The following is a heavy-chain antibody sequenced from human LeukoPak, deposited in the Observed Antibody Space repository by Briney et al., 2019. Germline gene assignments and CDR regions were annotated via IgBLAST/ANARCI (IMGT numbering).Heavy chain of an antibody. V-gene: IGHV3-64D*06. J-gene: IGHJ4*02. D-gene: IGHD1-26*01. CDR2: ISRNGGRT. CDR1: GFTFSTYA. CDR3: AKRTTENSGSADY. Sequence: PGGSLRLSCVASGFTFSTYAMHWVRQAPGKGLEYVSAISRNGGRTYYADSVKGRFTISRDNSKNTLYLQMSSLRAEDTAVYYCAKRTTENSGSADYWGQGTLVTVSS.